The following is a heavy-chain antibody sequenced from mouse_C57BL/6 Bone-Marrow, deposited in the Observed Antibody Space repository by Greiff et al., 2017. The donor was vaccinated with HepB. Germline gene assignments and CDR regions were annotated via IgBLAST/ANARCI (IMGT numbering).Heavy chain of an antibody. Sequence: EVKLQQSGPELVKPGASVKISCKASGYTFTDYYMNWVKQSHGKSLEWIGDINPNNGGTSYNQKFKGKATLTVDKSSSTAYMELRSLTSEDSAVYYCARRTTNYAMDYWGQGTSVTVSS. J-gene: IGHJ4*01. V-gene: IGHV1-26*01. CDR2: INPNNGGT. D-gene: IGHD1-1*01. CDR3: ARRTTNYAMDY. CDR1: GYTFTDYY.